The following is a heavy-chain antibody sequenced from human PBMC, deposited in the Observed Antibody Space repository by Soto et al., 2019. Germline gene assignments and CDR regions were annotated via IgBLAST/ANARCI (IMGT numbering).Heavy chain of an antibody. Sequence: PGGSLRLSCAASGFTFSTYLMSWVGQSPGKGLEWVANIKEDGSEKYYVDSVEGRFTISRDNAKNSLYLQMTSLRAEDTALYYCARGWGYFDSSGFPYLYAMDVWGQGTTVTVSS. CDR3: ARGWGYFDSSGFPYLYAMDV. D-gene: IGHD3-22*01. CDR1: GFTFSTYL. J-gene: IGHJ6*02. V-gene: IGHV3-7*01. CDR2: IKEDGSEK.